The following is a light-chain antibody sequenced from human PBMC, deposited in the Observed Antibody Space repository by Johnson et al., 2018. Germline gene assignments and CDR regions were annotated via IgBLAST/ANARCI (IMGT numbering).Light chain of an antibody. J-gene: IGLJ1*01. CDR1: SSNIGNNY. CDR3: GTWDSSLSAGQV. Sequence: QSVLTQPPSVSAAPGQKVTISCSGSSSNIGNNYVSRYQQLPGTAPKLLIYENNKRPSGIPDRFSGSKSGTSATLGITGLQTGDEADYYCGTWDSSLSAGQVFGTGNNVTFL. V-gene: IGLV1-51*02. CDR2: ENN.